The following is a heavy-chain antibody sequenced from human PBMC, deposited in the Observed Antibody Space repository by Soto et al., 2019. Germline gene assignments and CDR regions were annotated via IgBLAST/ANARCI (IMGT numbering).Heavy chain of an antibody. CDR2: INHSGST. CDR1: GGSFSGFY. V-gene: IGHV4-34*01. Sequence: ASETLSLTCAVHGGSFSGFYWGWIRQPPGKGLEWIGEINHSGSTNYNPSLKSRVTISVDTSKNQFSLKLSSVTAADTAVYYCARGNIGYCSGGRCPRNFDYWGQGTLVTVSS. D-gene: IGHD2-15*01. CDR3: ARGNIGYCSGGRCPRNFDY. J-gene: IGHJ4*02.